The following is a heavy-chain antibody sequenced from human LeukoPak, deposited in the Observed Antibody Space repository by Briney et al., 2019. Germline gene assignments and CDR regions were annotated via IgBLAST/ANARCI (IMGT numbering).Heavy chain of an antibody. D-gene: IGHD6-13*01. Sequence: PSETLSLTCAVSGGSISSSNWWSWVRQPPEKGLEWIGEIYHSGSTNYNPSLKSRVTISVDKSKNQFSLKLSSVTAADTAVYYCARGVASAPRSAFDIWGQGTMVIVSS. V-gene: IGHV4-4*02. CDR1: GGSISSSNW. J-gene: IGHJ3*02. CDR2: IYHSGST. CDR3: ARGVASAPRSAFDI.